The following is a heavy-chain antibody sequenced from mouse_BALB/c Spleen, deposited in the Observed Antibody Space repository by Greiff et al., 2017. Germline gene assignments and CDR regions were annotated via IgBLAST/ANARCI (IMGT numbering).Heavy chain of an antibody. CDR2: ISYSGST. J-gene: IGHJ3*01. CDR1: GYSITSDYA. Sequence: DVKLVESGPGLVKPSQSLSLTCTVTGYSITSDYAWNWIRQFPGNKLEWMGYISYSGSTSYNPSLKSRISITRDTSKNQFFLQLNSVTTEDTATYYCARGGYWFAYWGQGTLVTVSA. V-gene: IGHV3-2*02. CDR3: ARGGYWFAY. D-gene: IGHD2-2*01.